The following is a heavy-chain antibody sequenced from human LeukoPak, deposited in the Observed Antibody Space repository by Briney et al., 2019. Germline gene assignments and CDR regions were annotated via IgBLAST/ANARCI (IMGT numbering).Heavy chain of an antibody. CDR2: ISAYNGNT. D-gene: IGHD2-2*01. CDR3: ARVGAYCTSTSCLDY. J-gene: IGHJ4*02. Sequence: SVKVSCKASGYTFTSYDINWVRQATGQGLEWMGWISAYNGNTNYAQKLQGRVTMTTDTSTSTAYMELRGLTSDDTAVYYCARVGAYCTSTSCLDYWGQGTLVTVSS. V-gene: IGHV1-18*01. CDR1: GYTFTSYD.